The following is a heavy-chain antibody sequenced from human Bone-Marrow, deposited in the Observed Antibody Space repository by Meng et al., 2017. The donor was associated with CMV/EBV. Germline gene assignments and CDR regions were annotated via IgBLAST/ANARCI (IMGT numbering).Heavy chain of an antibody. J-gene: IGHJ4*02. CDR2: IYYSGSD. D-gene: IGHD6-13*01. Sequence: ESLKISCTVSGGSISSYYWSWIRQPPGKGLEWIGYIYYSGSDNYNPPLKSRLTISVDTSKNQFSLKLSSVTAADTAVNYWARVRSSSWYYFDYWGQGTLVTVSS. CDR1: GGSISSYY. CDR3: ARVRSSSWYYFDY. V-gene: IGHV4-59*01.